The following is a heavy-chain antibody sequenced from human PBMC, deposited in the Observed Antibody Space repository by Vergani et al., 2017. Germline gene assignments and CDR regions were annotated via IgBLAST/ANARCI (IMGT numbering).Heavy chain of an antibody. D-gene: IGHD6-13*01. CDR3: AKVLVGSSWYKGENXFDP. J-gene: IGHJ5*02. V-gene: IGHV1-46*01. CDR2: INPSGGST. Sequence: QVQLVQSGAEVKKPGASVKVSCKASGYTFTSYYMHWVRQAPGQGLEWMGIINPSGGSTSYAQKFQGRVTMTRDTSTSTVYMELSSLRAEDTAVYYCAKVLVGSSWYKGENXFDPWGQGTLVTVSS. CDR1: GYTFTSYY.